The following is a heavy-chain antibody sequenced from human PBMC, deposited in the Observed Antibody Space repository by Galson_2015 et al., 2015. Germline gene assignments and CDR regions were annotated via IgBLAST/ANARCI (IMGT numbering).Heavy chain of an antibody. J-gene: IGHJ4*02. CDR2: ISYDGSNK. D-gene: IGHD6-6*01. V-gene: IGHV3-30-3*01. CDR1: GFTFSSYA. Sequence: SLRLSCAASGFTFSSYAMHWVRQAPGKGLEWVAVISYDGSNKFYADSVKGRFTISRDNSKNTLYLQMNSLRPEDTAVYYCARVGGDIAARTWCYFVYCVLGTLFTVSS. CDR3: ARVGGDIAARTWCYFVY.